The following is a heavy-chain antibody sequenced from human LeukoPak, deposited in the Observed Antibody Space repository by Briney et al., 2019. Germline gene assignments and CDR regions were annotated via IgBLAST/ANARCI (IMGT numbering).Heavy chain of an antibody. J-gene: IGHJ3*02. CDR3: ARDLGSWPHVSLDI. CDR2: IYHDGST. D-gene: IGHD3-16*01. V-gene: IGHV4-39*07. CDR1: GGSLTITNYY. Sequence: SETQSLTRTVSGGSLTITNYYWGRIRQPPGKGLEWVGHIYHDGSTYYKPSLQSRVSISVDTSKSQFSLKLTSVTAADTAIYYCARDLGSWPHVSLDIWGHGTLVTVSS.